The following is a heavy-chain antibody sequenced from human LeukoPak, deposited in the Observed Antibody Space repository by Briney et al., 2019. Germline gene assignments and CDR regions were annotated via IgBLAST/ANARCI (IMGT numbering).Heavy chain of an antibody. V-gene: IGHV4-34*01. CDR2: INHSGST. CDR1: GGSFSGYY. Sequence: SETLSLTCAVYGGSFSGYYWSWIRQPPGTGLEWIGEINHSGSTNYNPSLKSRVTISVDTSKNQFSLKLSSVTAADTAVYYCAREVFRWRITMVRGVSPSFDIWGQGTMVTVSS. CDR3: AREVFRWRITMVRGVSPSFDI. D-gene: IGHD3-10*01. J-gene: IGHJ3*02.